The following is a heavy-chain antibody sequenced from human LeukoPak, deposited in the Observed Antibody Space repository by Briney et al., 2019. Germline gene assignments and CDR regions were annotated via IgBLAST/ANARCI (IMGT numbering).Heavy chain of an antibody. CDR2: ISSSSSYI. V-gene: IGHV3-21*01. J-gene: IGHJ6*02. CDR1: GFTFSSYE. D-gene: IGHD2-15*01. CDR3: ARVRGDCSGGSCYFSHYYYYYGMDV. Sequence: GGSLRLSCAASGFTFSSYEMNWVRQAPGKGLEWVSSISSSSSYIYYADSVKGRFTISRDNAKNSLYLQMNSLRAEDTAVYYCARVRGDCSGGSCYFSHYYYYYGMDVWGQGTTVTVSS.